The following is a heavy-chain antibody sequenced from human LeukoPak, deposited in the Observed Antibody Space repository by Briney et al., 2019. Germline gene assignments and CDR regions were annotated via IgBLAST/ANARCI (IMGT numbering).Heavy chain of an antibody. Sequence: GASVKVSCKASGYTFTSYGISWVRQAPGQGLEWMGWISPHNGNTKYTEKFQGRINMTTDTSTSTAYIELRSLRSDDTAVYFCARECDGDCYFIAFDYWGQGSLVTVSS. CDR3: ARECDGDCYFIAFDY. CDR2: ISPHNGNT. V-gene: IGHV1-18*01. CDR1: GYTFTSYG. J-gene: IGHJ4*02. D-gene: IGHD2-21*02.